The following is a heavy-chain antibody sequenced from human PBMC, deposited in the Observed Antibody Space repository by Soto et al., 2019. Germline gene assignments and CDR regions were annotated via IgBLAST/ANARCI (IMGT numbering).Heavy chain of an antibody. CDR1: GFTFNIFG. V-gene: IGHV3-30*18. D-gene: IGHD5-12*01. CDR2: ISNDGTNK. CDR3: AKGSTRWLESLLHY. Sequence: PGGSLRLSCAASGFTFNIFGMHWVRQAPGKGLEWVALISNDGTNKYYADSVRGRFPISRDSSKNTVFLQMDSLRADDTAVYYCAKGSTRWLESLLHYWGQGTLVTVSS. J-gene: IGHJ4*02.